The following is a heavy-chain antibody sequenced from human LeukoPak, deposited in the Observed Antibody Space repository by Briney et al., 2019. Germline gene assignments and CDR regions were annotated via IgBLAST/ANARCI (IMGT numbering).Heavy chain of an antibody. D-gene: IGHD6-13*01. Sequence: SETLSLTCTVSGGSISSGGYYWSWIRQHPGKGLEWIEYIYYSGSTYYNPSLKSRVTISVDTSKNQFSLKLSSVTAADTAVYYCARGSPAGSSFYYWGQGTLVTVSS. CDR2: IYYSGST. J-gene: IGHJ4*02. CDR3: ARGSPAGSSFYY. V-gene: IGHV4-31*03. CDR1: GGSISSGGYY.